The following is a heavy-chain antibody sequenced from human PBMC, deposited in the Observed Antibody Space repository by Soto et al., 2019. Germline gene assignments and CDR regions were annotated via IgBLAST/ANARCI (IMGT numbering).Heavy chain of an antibody. D-gene: IGHD2-15*01. CDR3: ARDQCFGGGRSCYYFNF. V-gene: IGHV3-30*04. CDR2: IPSVGRGK. CDR1: GFTFTTFT. J-gene: IGHJ4*02. Sequence: QVQLVESGGGVVQPGGSLRLSCQASGFTFTTFTINWVRQAPAKGLEWMAFIPSVGRGKYYEDSVKGRFTISRDNPKNTLYLQMNSLRSDDTAVYYCARDQCFGGGRSCYYFNFWGQGTLVTVSS.